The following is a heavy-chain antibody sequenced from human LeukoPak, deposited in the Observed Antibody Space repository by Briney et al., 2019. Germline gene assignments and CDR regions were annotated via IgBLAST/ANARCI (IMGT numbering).Heavy chain of an antibody. V-gene: IGHV6-1*01. CDR2: TYYRSKWYY. CDR3: SLARSEYHYGMDD. Sequence: SQTPSLTCAISGDSVSSISVAWNWIRQSPSRGLEWLGRTYYRSKWYYEYAVSVKSRINISPDTSKNQFSLQLTSVTPEDTAVYYCSLARSEYHYGMDDWGQGTTVTVSS. J-gene: IGHJ6*02. CDR1: GDSVSSISVA.